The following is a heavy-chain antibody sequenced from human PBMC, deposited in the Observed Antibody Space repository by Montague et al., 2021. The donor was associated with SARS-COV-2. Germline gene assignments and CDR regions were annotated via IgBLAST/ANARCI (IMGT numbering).Heavy chain of an antibody. J-gene: IGHJ5*02. CDR1: GGSISPYY. Sequence: TLSLTCTVSGGSISPYYWSWIRQHPGKGLEWIGYIYYSGSTSYNPSLKSRVTISVDTSKNQFSLKLSSVTAADTAVYYCARDLGHRYVAGWFDPWGQGTLVTVSS. D-gene: IGHD5-18*01. CDR2: IYYSGST. CDR3: ARDLGHRYVAGWFDP. V-gene: IGHV4-31*03.